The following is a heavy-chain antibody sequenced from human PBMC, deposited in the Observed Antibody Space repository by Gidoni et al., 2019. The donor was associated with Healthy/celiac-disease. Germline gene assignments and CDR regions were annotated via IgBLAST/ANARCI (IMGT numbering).Heavy chain of an antibody. J-gene: IGHJ4*02. CDR1: GGSFSGYY. V-gene: IGHV4-34*01. CDR3: ARGRYYDFWSGYTRAGYYFDY. Sequence: QVQLQQWGAGLLKPSETLSLTCAVYGGSFSGYYWSWIRQPPRKGLDWIGEINHSGSTNYNPSLKSRVTISVDTSKNQFSLKLSSVTAADTAVYYCARGRYYDFWSGYTRAGYYFDYWGQGTLVTVSS. D-gene: IGHD3-3*01. CDR2: INHSGST.